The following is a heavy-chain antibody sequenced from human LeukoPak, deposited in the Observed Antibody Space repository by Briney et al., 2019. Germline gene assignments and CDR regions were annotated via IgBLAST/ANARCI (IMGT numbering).Heavy chain of an antibody. D-gene: IGHD2-21*02. CDR2: IYYDGST. Sequence: GGSLRLSCAASGFIVSSNYINWVRQAPGKGLERVSVIYYDGSTYYADSVKGRFTISRDNSKNTVYLQMNSLRAEDTAVYYCARGRRYCGGDCYVPYYFDYWGQGTLVTVSS. CDR3: ARGRRYCGGDCYVPYYFDY. V-gene: IGHV3-53*01. CDR1: GFIVSSNY. J-gene: IGHJ4*02.